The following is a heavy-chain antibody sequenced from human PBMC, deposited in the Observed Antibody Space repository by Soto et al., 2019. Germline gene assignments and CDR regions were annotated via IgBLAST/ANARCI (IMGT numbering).Heavy chain of an antibody. CDR3: ARQGNDDYHYYYMDV. Sequence: SETLSLTCAVYGGSFSGYYWSWIRQPPGKGLEWIGKINYSGNTNYNPSLESRVTISVDTSKNQFSLKLSTVNAADTAVYYCARQGNDDYHYYYMDVWGKGTTVTVSS. V-gene: IGHV4-34*01. CDR2: INYSGNT. D-gene: IGHD1-1*01. CDR1: GGSFSGYY. J-gene: IGHJ6*03.